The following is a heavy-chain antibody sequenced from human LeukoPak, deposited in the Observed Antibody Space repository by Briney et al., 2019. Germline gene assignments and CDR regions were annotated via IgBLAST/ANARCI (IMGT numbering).Heavy chain of an antibody. J-gene: IGHJ4*02. Sequence: PSQTLSLTCTVSGGSISSGSYYWSWIRQPAGKGLEWIGRIYTSGSTNYNPSLKSRVTISVDTSKNQFSLKLSSVTAADTAVYYCARVRDYYDSSGTIDYWGQGTLVTVSS. CDR2: IYTSGST. CDR1: GGSISSGSYY. CDR3: ARVRDYYDSSGTIDY. D-gene: IGHD3-22*01. V-gene: IGHV4-61*02.